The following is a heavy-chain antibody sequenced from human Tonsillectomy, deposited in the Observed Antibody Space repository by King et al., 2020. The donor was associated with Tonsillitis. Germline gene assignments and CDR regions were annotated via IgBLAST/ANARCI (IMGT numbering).Heavy chain of an antibody. D-gene: IGHD1-26*01. J-gene: IGHJ4*02. CDR3: ASGRTLVGATTDPFDY. CDR2: INSDGSST. CDR1: GFTFSSYW. Sequence: VLLVESGGGLVQPGGSLRLSCAASGFTFSSYWMHWVRQAPGKGLVWVSRINSDGSSTSYADSVKGRFTISRDNAKNTLYLQMNSLGAEDTAVYYCASGRTLVGATTDPFDYWGQGTLVTVSS. V-gene: IGHV3-74*01.